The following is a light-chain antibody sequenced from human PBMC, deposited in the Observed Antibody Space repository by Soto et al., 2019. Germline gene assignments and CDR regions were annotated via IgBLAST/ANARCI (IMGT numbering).Light chain of an antibody. Sequence: DIQMTQSPSTLSASVVDRVTIACRARENIKSWLAWYQQQPGKAPKLLIYKASSLQSGVPSRFSGSGSGTEFTLTISSLQADDFATYYCQQDNSYPYTFGQGTRLEIK. J-gene: IGKJ2*01. CDR3: QQDNSYPYT. CDR2: KAS. V-gene: IGKV1-5*03. CDR1: ENIKSW.